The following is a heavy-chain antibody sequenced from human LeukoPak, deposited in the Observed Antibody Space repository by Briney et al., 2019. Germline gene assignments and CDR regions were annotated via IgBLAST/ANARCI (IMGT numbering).Heavy chain of an antibody. CDR3: ARPYHEYSSSSPFDY. CDR1: GGSISSSSYY. V-gene: IGHV4-39*01. CDR2: IYYSGST. Sequence: SETLSLTCTVSGGSISSSSYYWGWIRQPPGKGLEWIGSIYYSGSTYYNPSLKSRVTISVDTSKNQFSLKPSSVTAADTAVYYCARPYHEYSSSSPFDYWGQGTLVTVSS. J-gene: IGHJ4*02. D-gene: IGHD6-6*01.